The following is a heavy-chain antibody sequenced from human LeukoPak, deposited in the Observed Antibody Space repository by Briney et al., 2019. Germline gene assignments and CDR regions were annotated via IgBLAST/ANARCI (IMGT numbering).Heavy chain of an antibody. J-gene: IGHJ4*02. CDR2: ISYDGSNK. CDR3: AREVGYDRSYYFDY. D-gene: IGHD3-22*01. CDR1: GFTFSSYA. Sequence: GGSLRLSCAASGFTFSSYAMHWVRQAPGKGLEWVAVISYDGSNKYYADSVKGRFTISRDNSKNTLYLQMNSLRAEDTAVYYCAREVGYDRSYYFDYWGQGTLVTVSS. V-gene: IGHV3-30*04.